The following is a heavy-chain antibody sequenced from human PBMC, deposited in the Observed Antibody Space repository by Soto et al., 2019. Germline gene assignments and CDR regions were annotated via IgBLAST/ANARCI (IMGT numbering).Heavy chain of an antibody. CDR1: GGSFRGYY. J-gene: IGHJ5*02. CDR3: ARGQARITMVRGVLRWFDP. Sequence: SETLSLTCAVYGGSFRGYYWSWIRQPPGKGLEWIGEINHSGSTNYNPSLKSRVTISVDTSKNQFSLKLSSVTASDTAVYYCARGQARITMVRGVLRWFDPWGQG. D-gene: IGHD3-10*01. CDR2: INHSGST. V-gene: IGHV4-34*01.